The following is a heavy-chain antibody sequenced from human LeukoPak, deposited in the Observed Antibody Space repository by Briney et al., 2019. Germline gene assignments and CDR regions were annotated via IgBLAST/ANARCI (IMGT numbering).Heavy chain of an antibody. CDR2: ISSSGSTI. D-gene: IGHD5-24*01. Sequence: GGSLRLSCAASGFTFSDYYMSWIRQAPGKGLEWVSYISSSGSTIYYADSVKGRFTISRDNAKNSLYLQMNSLRAEDAAVYYCASSKSSRGYYYGMDVWGQGTTVTVSS. J-gene: IGHJ6*02. V-gene: IGHV3-11*01. CDR3: ASSKSSRGYYYGMDV. CDR1: GFTFSDYY.